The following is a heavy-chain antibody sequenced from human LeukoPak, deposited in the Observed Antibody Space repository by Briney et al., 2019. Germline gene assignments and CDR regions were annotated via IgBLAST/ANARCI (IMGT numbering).Heavy chain of an antibody. D-gene: IGHD6-19*01. V-gene: IGHV3-23*01. Sequence: PGGSLRLSCAASGFTFNSYAMSWARQAPGKGLEWVSAISGSGGSTYYAGSVKGRFTISRDNSKNTLYLQMNSLRVEGTAVYYCAKERPGIAVAATVWGQGTLVTVSS. CDR3: AKERPGIAVAATV. CDR1: GFTFNSYA. CDR2: ISGSGGST. J-gene: IGHJ4*02.